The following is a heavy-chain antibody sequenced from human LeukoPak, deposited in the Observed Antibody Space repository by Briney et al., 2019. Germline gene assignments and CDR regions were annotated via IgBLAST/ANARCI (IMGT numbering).Heavy chain of an antibody. Sequence: ASVKVSCKASGYTFTDYYLHWVRQAPGHGLEWMGWIKPDGGDTNYAQRLQGRVTMTRDTSISTAYMELTNLSSDDTAVYYCARETTIYGVMIIYFDSWGQGTLVTVSS. CDR3: ARETTIYGVMIIYFDS. J-gene: IGHJ4*02. D-gene: IGHD3-3*01. V-gene: IGHV1-2*02. CDR1: GYTFTDYY. CDR2: IKPDGGDT.